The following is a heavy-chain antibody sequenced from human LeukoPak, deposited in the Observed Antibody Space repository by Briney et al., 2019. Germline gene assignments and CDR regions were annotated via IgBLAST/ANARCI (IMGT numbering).Heavy chain of an antibody. CDR1: GGSFSGYY. CDR3: GRGDYSYYYDSSGYFFKPNGPRETYLFDY. CDR2: INHSGST. J-gene: IGHJ4*02. D-gene: IGHD3-22*01. V-gene: IGHV4-34*01. Sequence: PSETLSLTCAVYGGSFSGYYWSWIRQPPGKGLEWIGEINHSGSTNYNPSLKSRVTISVDTSKNQFSLKLSSVTAADTAVYYCGRGDYSYYYDSSGYFFKPNGPRETYLFDYWGQGTLVTVSS.